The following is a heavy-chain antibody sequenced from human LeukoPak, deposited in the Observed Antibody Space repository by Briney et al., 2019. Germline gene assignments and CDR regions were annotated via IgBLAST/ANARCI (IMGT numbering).Heavy chain of an antibody. CDR1: GGSFSGYY. D-gene: IGHD5-18*01. Sequence: SKTLSLTCAVYGGSFSGYYWSWIRQPPGKGLEWIGEINHSGSTNYNPSLKSRVTISVDTSKNQFSLKLSSVTAADTAVYYCARGGYAVDYWGQGTLVTASS. CDR3: ARGGYAVDY. CDR2: INHSGST. V-gene: IGHV4-34*01. J-gene: IGHJ4*02.